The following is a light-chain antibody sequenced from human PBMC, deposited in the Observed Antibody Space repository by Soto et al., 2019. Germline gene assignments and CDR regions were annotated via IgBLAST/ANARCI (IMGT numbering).Light chain of an antibody. CDR2: EVS. Sequence: QSALTQPPSASGSPGQSVTISCTGTSSAVGGYNYVSWYQQHPGKAPKLMIYEVSKRPSGVPDRFSGSKSGNTASLTVSGLQAEDEADYYCSSYAGSLYVFGTGTKVTVL. CDR1: SSAVGGYNY. CDR3: SSYAGSLYV. V-gene: IGLV2-8*01. J-gene: IGLJ1*01.